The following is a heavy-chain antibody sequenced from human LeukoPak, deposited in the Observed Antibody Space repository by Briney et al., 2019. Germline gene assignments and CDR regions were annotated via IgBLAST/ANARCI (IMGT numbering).Heavy chain of an antibody. CDR1: GFTFSSYA. D-gene: IGHD3-10*01. V-gene: IGHV3-30*04. J-gene: IGHJ4*02. Sequence: GGSLRLSCAASGFTFSSYAMHWVRQAPGKGLEWVAVISYDGSNKYYADSVKGRFTISRDNAKNSLYLQMNSLRAEDTAVYYCASLYGSGTQTYYWGQGTLVTVSS. CDR2: ISYDGSNK. CDR3: ASLYGSGTQTYY.